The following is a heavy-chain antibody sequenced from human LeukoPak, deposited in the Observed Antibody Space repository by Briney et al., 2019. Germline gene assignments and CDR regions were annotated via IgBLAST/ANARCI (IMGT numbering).Heavy chain of an antibody. D-gene: IGHD3-10*01. Sequence: PSETLSLTCTVSGGSISSSSYYWGWIRQPPGKGLEWIGSIYYSGSTYYNPSLKSRVTISVDTSKNQFSLKLSSVTAADTAVYYCARRSLISRVQGVLWFGELSDGMDVWGQGTTVTVSS. CDR3: ARRSLISRVQGVLWFGELSDGMDV. CDR1: GGSISSSSYY. CDR2: IYYSGST. V-gene: IGHV4-39*01. J-gene: IGHJ6*02.